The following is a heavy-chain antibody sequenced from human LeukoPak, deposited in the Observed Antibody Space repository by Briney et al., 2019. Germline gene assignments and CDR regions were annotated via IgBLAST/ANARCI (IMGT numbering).Heavy chain of an antibody. CDR3: ARGADHGGSKCADP. CDR2: MNPNSGNT. J-gene: IGHJ5*02. V-gene: IGHV1-8*01. D-gene: IGHD2-15*01. CDR1: GYTFTNYD. Sequence: ASVKVSCKASGYTFTNYDINWVRQATGQGLEWMGWMNPNSGNTGYAQKFRGRVTMTRNTSISTAYMELSSLRSEDTAVYYCARGADHGGSKCADPWGQGTLVTVST.